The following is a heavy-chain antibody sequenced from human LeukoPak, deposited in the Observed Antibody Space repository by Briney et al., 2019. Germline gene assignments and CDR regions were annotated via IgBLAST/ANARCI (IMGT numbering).Heavy chain of an antibody. Sequence: PGGSLRLSCAASGFTFSGYWMSWLRQAPGKGLEWVANINQDGGEKYYVDSVKGRLTISRDNAKNSLYLQMNSLRAEDTAVYYCARDRGFGQADVWGKGTTVTVSS. CDR3: ARDRGFGQADV. CDR1: GFTFSGYW. CDR2: INQDGGEK. D-gene: IGHD3-10*01. V-gene: IGHV3-7*01. J-gene: IGHJ6*04.